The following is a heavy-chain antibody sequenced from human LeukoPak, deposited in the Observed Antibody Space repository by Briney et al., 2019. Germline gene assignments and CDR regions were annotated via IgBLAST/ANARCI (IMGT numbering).Heavy chain of an antibody. CDR3: ARLRVSGSYLYYFDY. CDR1: NGSISSYH. V-gene: IGHV4-4*09. D-gene: IGHD1-26*01. J-gene: IGHJ4*02. CDR2: ILTSGTT. Sequence: PETLSLTCTVSNGSISSYHWSWVRQPTGKGLEWIGYILTSGTTNYNPSLKSRLTISVDTSKNQFTLKLSSVTAADTAVYYCARLRVSGSYLYYFDYWGQGTLVTVSS.